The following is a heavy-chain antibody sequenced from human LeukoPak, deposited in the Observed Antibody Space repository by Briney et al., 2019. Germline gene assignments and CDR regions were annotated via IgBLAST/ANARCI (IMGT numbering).Heavy chain of an antibody. CDR3: ARGLEAFDY. Sequence: PSETLSLTCTVSGGSISGYYWTWIRQPPGKGLEWIGDIFDSGSTNYNPSLKSRASISLDTSKFQFSLKLSSVTAADTAVYYCARGLEAFDYWGQGTLVTVSS. CDR2: IFDSGST. V-gene: IGHV4-59*01. D-gene: IGHD6-19*01. J-gene: IGHJ4*02. CDR1: GGSISGYY.